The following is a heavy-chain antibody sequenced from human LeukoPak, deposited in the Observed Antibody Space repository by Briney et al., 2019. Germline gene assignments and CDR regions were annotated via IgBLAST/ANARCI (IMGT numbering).Heavy chain of an antibody. CDR1: GYTFTSYN. Sequence: ASVKVSCKASGYTFTSYNINWVRQATGQGLEWMGWMNPNSGDTGYAQKFQGRVAMTRNTSITTAYMELSSLRSEDTAVYYCAREARQGWFDPWGQGTLVTVSS. D-gene: IGHD6-6*01. J-gene: IGHJ5*02. CDR2: MNPNSGDT. V-gene: IGHV1-8*01. CDR3: AREARQGWFDP.